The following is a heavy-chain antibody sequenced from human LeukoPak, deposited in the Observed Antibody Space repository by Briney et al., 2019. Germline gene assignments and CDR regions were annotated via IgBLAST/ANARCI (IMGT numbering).Heavy chain of an antibody. CDR1: GGSISSYY. D-gene: IGHD1-26*01. J-gene: IGHJ6*03. V-gene: IGHV4-4*07. CDR3: ASCTDTGNYYYYMDV. Sequence: PSETLSLTCTVSGGSISSYYWSWIRQPAGKGLEWIGRIYTSGSTNYNPSLKSRVTMSVDTSKNQFSLKLSSVTAADTAVYYCASCTDTGNYYYYMDVWGKGTTVTVSS. CDR2: IYTSGST.